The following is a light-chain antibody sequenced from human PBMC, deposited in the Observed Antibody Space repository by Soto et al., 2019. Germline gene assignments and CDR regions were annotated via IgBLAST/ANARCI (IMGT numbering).Light chain of an antibody. V-gene: IGLV1-44*01. J-gene: IGLJ2*01. CDR3: AAWDESLNVVV. CDR1: SSNIGSNT. CDR2: SNN. Sequence: QSVLTQPPSASGTPGQRVTISCSGSSSNIGSNTVNWYQQLPGTAPKLLIYSNNQRPSGVPDRFSGSKSDTSASLAISGLQSEDEAEYYCAAWDESLNVVVFGGGTKLTVL.